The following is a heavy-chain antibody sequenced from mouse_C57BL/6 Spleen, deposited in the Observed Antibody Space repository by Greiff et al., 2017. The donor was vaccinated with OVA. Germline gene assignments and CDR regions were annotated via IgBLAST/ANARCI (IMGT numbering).Heavy chain of an antibody. CDR1: GYSFTSYY. Sequence: QVQLQQSGPELVKPGASVKISCKASGYSFTSYYIHWVKQRPGQGLEWIGWFYPGSGNTKYNEKFKGKATLTADTSSSTAYMQLSSLTSEDSAVYYCARSESNYRFAYWGQGTLVTVSA. D-gene: IGHD2-5*01. J-gene: IGHJ3*01. CDR2: FYPGSGNT. V-gene: IGHV1-66*01. CDR3: ARSESNYRFAY.